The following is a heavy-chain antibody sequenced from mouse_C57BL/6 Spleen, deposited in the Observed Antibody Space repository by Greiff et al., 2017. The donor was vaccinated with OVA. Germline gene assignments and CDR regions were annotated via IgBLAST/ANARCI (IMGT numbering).Heavy chain of an antibody. CDR2: ISSGGSYT. J-gene: IGHJ2*01. V-gene: IGHV5-6*01. CDR3: ARHDDGYYDY. D-gene: IGHD2-3*01. Sequence: VQLKESGGDLVKPGGSLKLSCAASGFTFSSYGMSWVRQTPDKRLEWVATISSGGSYTYYPASVKGRFTISRDNAKNTLYLQMSSLKSEDTAMYYCARHDDGYYDYWGQGTTLTVSS. CDR1: GFTFSSYG.